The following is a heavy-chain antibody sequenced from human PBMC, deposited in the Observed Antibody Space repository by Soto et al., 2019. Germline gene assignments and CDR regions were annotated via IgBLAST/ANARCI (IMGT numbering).Heavy chain of an antibody. CDR1: GGSISSYY. D-gene: IGHD1-26*01. Sequence: SETLSLTCTVSGGSISSYYWSWIRQPPWKGLEWIGYIYYSGSTNYNPSLKSRVTISVDTSKNQFSLKLSSVTAADTAVYYCARHEEHVYYFDYWGQGTLVTVSS. V-gene: IGHV4-59*08. CDR2: IYYSGST. CDR3: ARHEEHVYYFDY. J-gene: IGHJ4*02.